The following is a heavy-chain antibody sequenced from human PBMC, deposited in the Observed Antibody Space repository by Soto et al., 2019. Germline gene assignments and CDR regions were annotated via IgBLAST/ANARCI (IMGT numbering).Heavy chain of an antibody. Sequence: QVQLQQWGAGPLRPLETLSLSCGVSGGSFRGYYWAWIRQSPGKGLEWIGEINDRGSINYNPSLKSRVSISVDTSKNHYSLNLRSVTAADTAAYYCARESHDILTGPPWVWYFDLWGRGTLVTVSS. J-gene: IGHJ2*01. CDR1: GGSFRGYY. D-gene: IGHD3-9*01. CDR3: ARESHDILTGPPWVWYFDL. CDR2: INDRGSI. V-gene: IGHV4-34*01.